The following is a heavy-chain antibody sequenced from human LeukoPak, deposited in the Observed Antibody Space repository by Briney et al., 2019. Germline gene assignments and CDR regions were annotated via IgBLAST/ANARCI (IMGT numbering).Heavy chain of an antibody. J-gene: IGHJ6*02. V-gene: IGHV1-46*01. D-gene: IGHD2-2*01. Sequence: ASVKVSCKASGYTFTRYYMHWVRQAPGQGLEWMGLINPSGGSTSYAQKFQGRVTMTRDTSTSTVYMELSSLRSEDTAVYYCARGPGYCSSTSCSGGMDVWGQGTTATVSS. CDR3: ARGPGYCSSTSCSGGMDV. CDR1: GYTFTRYY. CDR2: INPSGGST.